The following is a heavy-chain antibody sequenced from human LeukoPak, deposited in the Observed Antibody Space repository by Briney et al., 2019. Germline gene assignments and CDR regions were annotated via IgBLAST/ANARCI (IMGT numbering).Heavy chain of an antibody. Sequence: PSETLSLTCTVSGGSISTYHWSWIRLPPGKGLEWIGYTYYSGTASYTPSLTSRVTMSLDTSKNQFSLKLTSVTAADTAVYYCARSAPGYSYGYFDYWGQGTLVTVSS. J-gene: IGHJ4*02. CDR2: TYYSGTA. V-gene: IGHV4-59*01. D-gene: IGHD5-18*01. CDR3: ARSAPGYSYGYFDY. CDR1: GGSISTYH.